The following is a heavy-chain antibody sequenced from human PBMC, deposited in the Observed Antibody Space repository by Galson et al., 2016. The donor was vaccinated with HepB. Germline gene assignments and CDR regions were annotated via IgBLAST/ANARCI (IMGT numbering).Heavy chain of an antibody. CDR3: GASVGATSFDY. CDR2: IYYTGST. Sequence: SETLSLTCTVSGGSITSSSYYWVWIRQPPGKGLEWIGSIYYTGSTYYNPSLKSRVTISLDTSKSQFSLKLSSLTAAVTAIYYCGASVGATSFDYWGQGTLVTVSS. D-gene: IGHD1-26*01. CDR1: GGSITSSSYY. J-gene: IGHJ4*02. V-gene: IGHV4-39*01.